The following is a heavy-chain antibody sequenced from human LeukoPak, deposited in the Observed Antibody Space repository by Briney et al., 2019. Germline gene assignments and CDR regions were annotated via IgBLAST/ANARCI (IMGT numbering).Heavy chain of an antibody. CDR3: AKNFASAWNYYMDV. Sequence: PGGSLRLSCTASGFTFSNYAMSWVRQAPGKGLQWVSDIRASGDTTHYADSVKGRFTISRDNSKNTLYLQMNSLRAEDTAVYYCAKNFASAWNYYMDVWGKGTTVTVSS. D-gene: IGHD2-21*01. J-gene: IGHJ6*03. CDR1: GFTFSNYA. V-gene: IGHV3-23*01. CDR2: IRASGDTT.